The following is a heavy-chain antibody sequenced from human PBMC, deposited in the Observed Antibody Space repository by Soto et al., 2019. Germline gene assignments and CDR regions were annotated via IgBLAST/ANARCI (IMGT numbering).Heavy chain of an antibody. V-gene: IGHV3-30*03. D-gene: IGHD1-1*01. CDR2: ISYDGSNK. J-gene: IGHJ6*02. Sequence: GGSLRLSCAASGFTFSSYGMHWVRQAPGKGLEWVAVISYDGSNKYYADSVKGRFTISRDNSKNTLYLQMNSLRAEDTAVYFPARGGTDHYYYYYGMDVWGQGTTVTVSS. CDR1: GFTFSSYG. CDR3: ARGGTDHYYYYYGMDV.